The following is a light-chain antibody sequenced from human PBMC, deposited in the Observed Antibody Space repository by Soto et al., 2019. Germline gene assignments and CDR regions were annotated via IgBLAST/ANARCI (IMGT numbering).Light chain of an antibody. J-gene: IGKJ5*01. V-gene: IGKV1-5*03. Sequence: DIQMTQSPSTVSASVGDRVTITCRASQSIRSWLAWYQQKPGKTPKLLIYKTSSLESGVPSKFSGSGSRKEFTLTTSSMTLDNFATYYCQRYNIYHISIGLEPRLEIK. CDR2: KTS. CDR3: QRYNIYHIS. CDR1: QSIRSW.